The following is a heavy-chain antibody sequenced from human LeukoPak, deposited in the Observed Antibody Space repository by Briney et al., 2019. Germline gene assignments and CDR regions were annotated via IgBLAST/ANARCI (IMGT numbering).Heavy chain of an antibody. CDR3: ARTDYSSGWAAAGKKYYFDY. V-gene: IGHV4-34*01. J-gene: IGHJ4*02. Sequence: TSGTLSLSCAVYGGSFSGYYWSWIHQPPGKGLEWIWGINHSGSTNYNPSLKKRVTISVDTSKNQFSLTLSSVTAADTAVYYCARTDYSSGWAAAGKKYYFDYWGQGTLVTVSS. D-gene: IGHD6-19*01. CDR2: INHSGST. CDR1: GGSFSGYY.